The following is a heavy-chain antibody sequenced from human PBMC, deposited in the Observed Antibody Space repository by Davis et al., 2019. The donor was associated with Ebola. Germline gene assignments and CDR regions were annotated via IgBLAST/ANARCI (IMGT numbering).Heavy chain of an antibody. D-gene: IGHD6-13*01. CDR2: IYYSGST. CDR1: GGSISSYY. J-gene: IGHJ6*02. Sequence: LRLSCTVSGGSISSYYWSWIRQPPGKGLEWIGYIYYSGSTNYNPSLKSRVTISVDTSKNQFSLKLSSVTAADTAVYYCARGGSSWSYGMDVWGQGTTVTVSS. V-gene: IGHV4-59*08. CDR3: ARGGSSWSYGMDV.